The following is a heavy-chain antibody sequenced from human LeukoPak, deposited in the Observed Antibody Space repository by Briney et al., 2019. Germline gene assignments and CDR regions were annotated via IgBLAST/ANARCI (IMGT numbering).Heavy chain of an antibody. V-gene: IGHV3-48*01. J-gene: IGHJ4*02. CDR2: ITSSSSAI. Sequence: GGVLRLSCAAPGFPLSGFSMNWGRPAPGEGGGGVSYITSSSSAIYYADSVKGRFTISRDNAKNSLYLQMNSLRAEDTAVYYCARVRGSYHFDYWGQGTLVTVSS. CDR3: ARVRGSYHFDY. CDR1: GFPLSGFS. D-gene: IGHD1-26*01.